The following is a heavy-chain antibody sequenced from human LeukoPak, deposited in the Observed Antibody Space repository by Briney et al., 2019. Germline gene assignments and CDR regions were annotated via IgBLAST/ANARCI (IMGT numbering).Heavy chain of an antibody. J-gene: IGHJ4*02. V-gene: IGHV4-4*02. Sequence: KPSGTLSLTCAVSGGSISSSNWWSWVRPPPGKGLEWIGEIYHSGSTNYNPSVKSRVTISVDKSKNQFSLKLSSVTAADTAVYYCASPGGPGPRLFDYWGQGTLVTVSS. D-gene: IGHD3-16*01. CDR3: ASPGGPGPRLFDY. CDR1: GGSISSSNW. CDR2: IYHSGST.